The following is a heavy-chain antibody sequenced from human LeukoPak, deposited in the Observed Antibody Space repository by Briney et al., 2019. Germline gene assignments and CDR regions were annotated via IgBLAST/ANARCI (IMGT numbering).Heavy chain of an antibody. V-gene: IGHV3-23*01. J-gene: IGHJ3*02. CDR3: ARLGGAFDI. D-gene: IGHD3-16*01. CDR1: GFTFSTYA. Sequence: PGGSVRLSCAASGFTFSTYAMTWVRQAPGKGLEWVSGISDSADTTYYEDSVKGRFTISRDNSKNTLYLQMGSLRAEDMAVYYCARLGGAFDIWGQGTMVTVSS. CDR2: ISDSADTT.